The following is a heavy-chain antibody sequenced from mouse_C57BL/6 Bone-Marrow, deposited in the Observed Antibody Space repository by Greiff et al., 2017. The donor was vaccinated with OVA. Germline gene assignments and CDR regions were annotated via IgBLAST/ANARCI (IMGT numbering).Heavy chain of an antibody. CDR2: INPNNGGT. CDR3: ARGADWYFDV. Sequence: EVKLMESGPELVKPGASVKIPCKASGYTFTDYNMDWVKQSHGKSLEWIGDINPNNGGTIYNQKFKGKATLTVDKSSSTAYMELRSLTSEDTAGYYWARGADWYFDVWGTGTTVTVSS. V-gene: IGHV1-18*01. J-gene: IGHJ1*03. CDR1: GYTFTDYN.